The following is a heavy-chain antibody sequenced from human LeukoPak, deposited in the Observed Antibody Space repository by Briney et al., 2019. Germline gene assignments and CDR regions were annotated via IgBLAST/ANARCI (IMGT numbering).Heavy chain of an antibody. CDR2: ISTYNGNT. V-gene: IGHV1-2*02. CDR3: AREVRLELYY. D-gene: IGHD1-7*01. J-gene: IGHJ4*02. CDR1: GYTFTGHF. Sequence: GASVTVSFTASGYTFTGHFMHWVRQAPGQGLEWMGWISTYNGNTNYAQKFQGRVTMTRDTSISTAYMELSRLRSYDTAVYYCAREVRLELYYWGQGTLVTVSS.